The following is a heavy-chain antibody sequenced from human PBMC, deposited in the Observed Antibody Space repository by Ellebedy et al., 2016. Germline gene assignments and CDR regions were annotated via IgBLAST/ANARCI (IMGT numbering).Heavy chain of an antibody. J-gene: IGHJ6*02. D-gene: IGHD6-25*01. V-gene: IGHV1-18*01. CDR3: AAAATANYYYYGLDV. CDR2: ISPHNNKR. Sequence: ASVKVSCKATGYTLTNYDIPWLRQAPGEGLEWMGSISPHNNKRHPAQKFQDRFTMTRDSSTSTAYMEISSLRSEDTAVYYCAAAATANYYYYGLDVWGQGTTVTVSS. CDR1: GYTLTNYD.